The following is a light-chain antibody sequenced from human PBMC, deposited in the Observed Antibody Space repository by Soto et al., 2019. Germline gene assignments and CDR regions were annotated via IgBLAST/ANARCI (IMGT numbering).Light chain of an antibody. CDR1: QNIRNL. CDR2: DAS. CDR3: QQYNTYST. Sequence: DIQLTHSPSTLSAAVVDSVTITCRASQNIRNLLAWYQQKPGKAPKPLIYDASTLKTGVPSRFSGSGSGSEFNFTITGLQPDDFATYFCQQYNTYSTFGQGTRLEIK. V-gene: IGKV1-5*01. J-gene: IGKJ5*01.